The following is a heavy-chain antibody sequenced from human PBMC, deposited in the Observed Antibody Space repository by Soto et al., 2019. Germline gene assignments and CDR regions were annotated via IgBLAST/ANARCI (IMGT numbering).Heavy chain of an antibody. CDR1: GYTFTSYG. CDR3: ERDRAAAAADYYYGMDV. D-gene: IGHD6-13*01. J-gene: IGHJ6*02. CDR2: ISAYNGNT. Sequence: QVQLVQSGAEVKKPGASVKVSCKASGYTFTSYGISWVRQAPGQGLEWMGWISAYNGNTNYAQKLQGRVTMTTDTSTSTAYMELRSLRSDDTAVYYCERDRAAAAADYYYGMDVWGQGTTVTVSS. V-gene: IGHV1-18*01.